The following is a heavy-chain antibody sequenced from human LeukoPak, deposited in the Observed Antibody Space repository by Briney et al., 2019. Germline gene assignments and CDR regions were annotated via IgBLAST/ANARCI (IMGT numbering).Heavy chain of an antibody. D-gene: IGHD3-3*01. CDR3: ARERVLRFLEWSPEDIDY. Sequence: ASVKVSCKAFGYTFTSYSMHWVRQAPGHGLEWMGIINPSGGSTNYAQKFQGRVTMTRDMSTSTVYMELSSLRSEDTAVYYCARERVLRFLEWSPEDIDYWGQGTLVTVSS. CDR2: INPSGGST. CDR1: GYTFTSYS. J-gene: IGHJ4*02. V-gene: IGHV1-46*01.